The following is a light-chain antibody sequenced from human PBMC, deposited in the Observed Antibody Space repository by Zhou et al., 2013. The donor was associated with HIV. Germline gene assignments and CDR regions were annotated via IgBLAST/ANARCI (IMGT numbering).Light chain of an antibody. CDR1: QDVRGW. CDR3: QQYNNKPVT. V-gene: IGKV1-5*03. CDR2: KAS. Sequence: DIQMTQSPSSLSASVGDRVTITCRASQDVRGWLAWYQQKPGKAPKLLIYKASNLESGVPSRFSGSGSGTEFTLTISSLQPDEFATYYCQQYNNKPVTFGQGTRLEI. J-gene: IGKJ5*01.